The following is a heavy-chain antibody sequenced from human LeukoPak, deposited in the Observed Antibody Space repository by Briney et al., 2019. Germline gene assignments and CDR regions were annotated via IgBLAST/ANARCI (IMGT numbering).Heavy chain of an antibody. D-gene: IGHD3-22*01. CDR3: AVNAYYYDSSGYYPFDY. J-gene: IGHJ4*02. CDR2: IRYDGSNK. V-gene: IGHV3-30*02. CDR1: GFTFSSYG. Sequence: PGGSLRLSCAASGFTFSSYGMQWVRQAPGKGLEWVAFIRYDGSNKYYADSVKGRFTISRDNSKNTLYLQMNSLRAEDTAVYYCAVNAYYYDSSGYYPFDYWGQGTLVTVSS.